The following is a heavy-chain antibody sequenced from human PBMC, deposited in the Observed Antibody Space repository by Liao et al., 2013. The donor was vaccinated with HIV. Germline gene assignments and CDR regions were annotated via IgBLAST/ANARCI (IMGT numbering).Heavy chain of an antibody. V-gene: IGHV4-61*02. D-gene: IGHD2-15*01. J-gene: IGHJ5*02. CDR2: IYTSGGT. CDR1: GASISTSTYY. Sequence: QLQLQESGPGLVKPSETLSLTCSVSGASISTSTYYWSWIRQPAGKGLEWIGRIYTSGGTNYNPSLKSRVTISLDTSKNQFSLRLTSVTSADTAVYYCARGVVGKCGGGNCLNWFDPWGQGTLVTVSS. CDR3: ARGVVGKCGGGNCLNWFDP.